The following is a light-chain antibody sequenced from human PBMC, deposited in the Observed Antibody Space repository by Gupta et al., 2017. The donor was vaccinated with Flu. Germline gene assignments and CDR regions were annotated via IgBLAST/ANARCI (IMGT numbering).Light chain of an antibody. Sequence: IVMTQSPLSLPVTPGAPASISCRSSQSLVHSDGYSYLDWYLQKPGQSPQLLIYLGSNRASGVPDRFSGSGSGTDFTLKISRVEAEDVGVYYCMQALQTPYKFTFGPGTKVDIK. CDR2: LGS. V-gene: IGKV2-28*01. CDR1: QSLVHSDGYSY. J-gene: IGKJ3*01. CDR3: MQALQTPYKFT.